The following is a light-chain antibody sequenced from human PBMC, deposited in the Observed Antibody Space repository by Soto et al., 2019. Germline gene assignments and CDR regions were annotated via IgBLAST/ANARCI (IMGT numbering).Light chain of an antibody. J-gene: IGLJ2*01. CDR3: SSYTTSTTVV. V-gene: IGLV2-14*01. Sequence: QSALTQPASVSGSPGQSITISCTGTSSDVGGSRFVSWYQQHPGKAPQLMIHEVTNRPSGVSNRFSVSKSGNTASLTISGLQAEDEADYYCSSYTTSTTVVFGGGTKLTVL. CDR1: SSDVGGSRF. CDR2: EVT.